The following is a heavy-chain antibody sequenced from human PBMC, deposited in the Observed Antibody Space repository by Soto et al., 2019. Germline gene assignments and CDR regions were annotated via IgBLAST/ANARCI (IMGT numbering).Heavy chain of an antibody. CDR3: AKASKYYYDSSGYTYYFDY. V-gene: IGHV3-23*01. CDR2: ISGSGGST. CDR1: GFTFSSYA. D-gene: IGHD3-22*01. Sequence: PGGSLRLSCAASGFTFSSYAMSWVRQAPGKGLEWVSAISGSGGSTYYADSVKGRFTISRDNSKNTLYLQMNSLRAEDTAVYYCAKASKYYYDSSGYTYYFDYWGQGTLVTVSS. J-gene: IGHJ4*02.